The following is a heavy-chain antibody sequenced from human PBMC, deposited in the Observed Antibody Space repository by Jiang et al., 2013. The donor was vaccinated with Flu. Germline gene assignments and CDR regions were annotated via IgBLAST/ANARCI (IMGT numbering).Heavy chain of an antibody. CDR2: IDWDDDK. V-gene: IGHV2-70*01. D-gene: IGHD2-2*01. CDR1: GFSLSTSGMC. J-gene: IGHJ6*02. CDR3: ARTSYCSSTSCYVSADYYYYGMDV. Sequence: KPTQTLTLTCTFSGFSLSTSGMCVSWIRQPPGKALEWLALIDWDDDKYYSTSLKTRLTISKDTSKNQVVLTMTNMDPVDTATYYCARTSYCSSTSCYVSADYYYYGMDVWGQGTTVTVSS.